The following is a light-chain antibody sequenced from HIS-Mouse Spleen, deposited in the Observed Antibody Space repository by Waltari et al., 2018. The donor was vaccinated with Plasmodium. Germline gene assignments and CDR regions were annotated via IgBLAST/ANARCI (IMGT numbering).Light chain of an antibody. CDR1: NIGSKS. V-gene: IGLV3-21*02. CDR3: QVWDSSSDHYV. Sequence: SYVLTQPPSVSVAPGQTARITCGGNNIGSKSVHWYQQKPGQAPVLVVYDDSDRPSGLPERFSGSNSGNTATLNVSRVEAGDEADYYCQVWDSSSDHYVFGTGTKVTVL. CDR2: DDS. J-gene: IGLJ1*01.